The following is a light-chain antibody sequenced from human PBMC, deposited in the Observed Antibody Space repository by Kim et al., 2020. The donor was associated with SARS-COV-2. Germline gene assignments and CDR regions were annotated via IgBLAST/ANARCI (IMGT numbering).Light chain of an antibody. CDR3: QSADSSGTYLVI. J-gene: IGLJ2*01. CDR2: KDS. CDR1: ALPKQY. V-gene: IGLV3-25*03. Sequence: SYELTQPPSMSVSPGQTARITCSGDALPKQYAYWYQQKPGQAPVLVIYKDSERPSGIPERFSGSSSGTTVTLTISGVQAEDEADYYCQSADSSGTYLVILGGGPQLTV.